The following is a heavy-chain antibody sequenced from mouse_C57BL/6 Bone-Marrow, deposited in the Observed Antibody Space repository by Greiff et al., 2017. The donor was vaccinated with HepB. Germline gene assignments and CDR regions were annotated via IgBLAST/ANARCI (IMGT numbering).Heavy chain of an antibody. CDR2: IYPGDGDT. CDR3: AEYYGSRRYFDV. Sequence: QVQLKHSGPELVKPGASVKISCKASGYAFSSSWMNWVKQRPGKGLEWIGRIYPGDGDTNYNGKFKGKATLTADKSSSTAYMQLSSLTSEDSAVYFCAEYYGSRRYFDVWGTGTTVTVSS. V-gene: IGHV1-82*01. J-gene: IGHJ1*03. CDR1: GYAFSSSW. D-gene: IGHD1-1*01.